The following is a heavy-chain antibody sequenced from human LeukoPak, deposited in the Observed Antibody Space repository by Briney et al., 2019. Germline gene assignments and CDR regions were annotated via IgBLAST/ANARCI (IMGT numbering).Heavy chain of an antibody. CDR3: ARGDAAMVTNSCFDY. D-gene: IGHD5-18*01. J-gene: IGHJ4*02. Sequence: PGGSLRLSCGASGFTFSSYSLNWVRQAPGKGLEWVSCISSTSSYIYYADSVKGRFTISRDNAKNSLYLQMNSLRAEDTAVYYCARGDAAMVTNSCFDYWGQGTLVTVSS. CDR2: ISSTSSYI. CDR1: GFTFSSYS. V-gene: IGHV3-21*01.